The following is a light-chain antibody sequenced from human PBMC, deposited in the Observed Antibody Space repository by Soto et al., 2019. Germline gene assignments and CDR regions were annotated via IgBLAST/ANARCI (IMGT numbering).Light chain of an antibody. CDR3: QQYDKWPLT. CDR2: GAS. Sequence: EIVMTQSPATPSVSPGERATLSCRASQSVGNNLAWFQQKPGQAPRLLIYGASTRATAIPARFSGSGSGTEFTLAISSLQSEDVAVYYCQQYDKWPLTFGGGTTVDIK. CDR1: QSVGNN. V-gene: IGKV3-15*01. J-gene: IGKJ4*01.